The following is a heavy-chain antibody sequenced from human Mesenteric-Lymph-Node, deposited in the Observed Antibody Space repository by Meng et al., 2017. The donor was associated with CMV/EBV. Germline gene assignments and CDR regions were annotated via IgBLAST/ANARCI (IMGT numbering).Heavy chain of an antibody. CDR2: INQRGNEK. V-gene: IGHV3-7*03. Sequence: GGSLRLSCAASGFTFSDYWMSWVRQAPGKGLEWVVNINQRGNEKNYVDSVKGRFTISRDNSKNTLYLQMNSLRAEDTAVYYCAKVRTWGVISYWGQGTLVTVSS. D-gene: IGHD2-21*01. J-gene: IGHJ4*02. CDR3: AKVRTWGVISY. CDR1: GFTFSDYW.